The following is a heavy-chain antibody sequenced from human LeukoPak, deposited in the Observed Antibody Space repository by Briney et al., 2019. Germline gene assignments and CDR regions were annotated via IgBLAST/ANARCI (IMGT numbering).Heavy chain of an antibody. CDR1: GFTFSSYW. V-gene: IGHV3-74*01. CDR3: AREWKKTGAFDY. J-gene: IGHJ4*02. Sequence: GGSLRLSCAAPGFTFSSYWMHWVRQAPGKGLVWVSRINTDGSSTTYADSVKGRFTISRDNAKNTLYLQMSSLRAEDTAVYYCAREWKKTGAFDYWGQGTLVTVSS. D-gene: IGHD1-1*01. CDR2: INTDGSST.